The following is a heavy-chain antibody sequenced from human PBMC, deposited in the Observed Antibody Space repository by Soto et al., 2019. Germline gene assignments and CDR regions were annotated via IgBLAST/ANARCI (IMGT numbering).Heavy chain of an antibody. CDR3: ARGYSHSWRVSNWFDT. CDR2: INHSGST. J-gene: IGHJ5*02. V-gene: IGHV4-34*01. Sequence: SETLSLTCAVYGGSFSGYYWSWIRQPPGKGLEWIGEINHSGSTNYNPSLKSRVTISVDTSKNQFSLKLSSVTAADTAVYYCARGYSHSWRVSNWFDTWGQGTLVTVSS. D-gene: IGHD4-4*01. CDR1: GGSFSGYY.